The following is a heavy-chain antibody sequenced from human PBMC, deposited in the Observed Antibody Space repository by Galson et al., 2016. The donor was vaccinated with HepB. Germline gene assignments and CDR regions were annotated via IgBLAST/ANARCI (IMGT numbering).Heavy chain of an antibody. CDR1: GFTFSSYG. V-gene: IGHV3-30*18. CDR2: ISYDGSNK. CDR3: AKIAQTVTECSY. D-gene: IGHD4-17*01. J-gene: IGHJ4*02. Sequence: SLRLSCAASGFTFSSYGMHWVRQAPGKGLEWVAVISYDGSNKYYADSVKGRFTISRDNSKNTLYLQMNSLRAEDTAVYYCAKIAQTVTECSYWGQGTLVTVSS.